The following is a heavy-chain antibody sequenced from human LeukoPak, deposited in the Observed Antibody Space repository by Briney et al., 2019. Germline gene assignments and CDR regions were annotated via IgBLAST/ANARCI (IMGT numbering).Heavy chain of an antibody. J-gene: IGHJ6*02. CDR3: AREGYGEWYGMDV. D-gene: IGHD4-17*01. CDR1: GFGVSSNY. V-gene: IGHV3-53*04. CDR2: IYSGGST. Sequence: GGSLRLSCVASGFGVSSNYMTWVRQAPGKGLEWVSLIYSGGSTDYADSVKGRFTISRHNSENTVYLQMTTLRPEDTAVYYCAREGYGEWYGMDVWGQGTTVTVSS.